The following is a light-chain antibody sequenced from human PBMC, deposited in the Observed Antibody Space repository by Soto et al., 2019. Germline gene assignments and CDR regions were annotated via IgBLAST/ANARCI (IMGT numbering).Light chain of an antibody. CDR3: FSSTTTSTHV. V-gene: IGLV2-14*01. CDR2: EVN. J-gene: IGLJ1*01. CDR1: SSDIGAYDY. Sequence: QSAMTEHACLSGSPGKSITISCTGTSSDIGAYDYVSWFQQHPGKAPKLMISEVNNRPSGVSNRFSGSKSGNTAYLTISGLQVEDEAEYFCFSSTTTSTHVFGTGTKVTVL.